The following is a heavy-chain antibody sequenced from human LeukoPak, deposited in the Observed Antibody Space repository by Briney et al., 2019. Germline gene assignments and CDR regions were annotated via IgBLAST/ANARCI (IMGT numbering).Heavy chain of an antibody. V-gene: IGHV4-34*01. J-gene: IGHJ5*02. D-gene: IGHD2-8*01. Sequence: PSETLSLTCAVYGGSLNGHYWGWIRQPPGKGLEWIGEGNDSGGTKFNPSLKSRVTISADASKNQFSLKVTSVTAADTAVYYCAKNGQSGFSFDPWGQGTLVTVSS. CDR2: GNDSGGT. CDR1: GGSLNGHY. CDR3: AKNGQSGFSFDP.